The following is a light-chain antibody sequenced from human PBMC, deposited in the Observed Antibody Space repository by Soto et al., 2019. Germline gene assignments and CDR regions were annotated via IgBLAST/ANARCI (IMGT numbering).Light chain of an antibody. V-gene: IGKV1-6*01. CDR3: LQDHDYPHT. CDR2: AAS. J-gene: IGKJ1*01. Sequence: AIQMTQSPSSLSASVGDRVTITCRASQGVGDDLGWYQQRPGKAPKVLIYAASTLQSGVPSRFSGSGSGTFFTLTISSLQPDDSATYYCLQDHDYPHTFGHGTKVEIK. CDR1: QGVGDD.